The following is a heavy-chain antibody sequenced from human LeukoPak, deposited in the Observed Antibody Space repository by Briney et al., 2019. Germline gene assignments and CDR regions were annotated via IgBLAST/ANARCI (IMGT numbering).Heavy chain of an antibody. V-gene: IGHV1-18*04. J-gene: IGHJ5*02. CDR1: GYTFTGYY. D-gene: IGHD3-3*01. Sequence: ASVKVSCKASGYTFTGYYMHWVRQAPGQGLEWMGWISAYNGNTNYAQKLQGRVTMTTDTSTSTAYMELRSLRSDDTAVYYCARGSTGSTIFGVVDPWGQGTLVTVSS. CDR3: ARGSTGSTIFGVVDP. CDR2: ISAYNGNT.